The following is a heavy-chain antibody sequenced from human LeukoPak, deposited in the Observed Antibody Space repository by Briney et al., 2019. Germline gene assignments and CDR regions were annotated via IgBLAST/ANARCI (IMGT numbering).Heavy chain of an antibody. Sequence: GGSLRLSCAASGFTFSSYSMNWVRQAPGKGLEWVSSISSSSSYIYYADSVKGRFTISRDNAKNSLYLQMNSLRAEDTAVYYCARDLTYSNYEDYWGQGTLVTVSS. CDR2: ISSSSSYI. J-gene: IGHJ4*02. D-gene: IGHD4-11*01. CDR3: ARDLTYSNYEDY. CDR1: GFTFSSYS. V-gene: IGHV3-21*01.